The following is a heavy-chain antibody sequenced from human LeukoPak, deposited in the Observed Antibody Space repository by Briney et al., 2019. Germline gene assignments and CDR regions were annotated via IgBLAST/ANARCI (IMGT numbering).Heavy chain of an antibody. D-gene: IGHD3-9*01. Sequence: GGSLRLSCAASGFTFSSYAMSWVRQAPGKGLEWVSAVSGSGGSTYYADSVKGRFTISRDNSKNTLYLQMNSLRAEDTAVYYCAKAYLHYDILTGSDYWGQGTLVTVSS. CDR3: AKAYLHYDILTGSDY. CDR2: VSGSGGST. V-gene: IGHV3-23*01. J-gene: IGHJ4*02. CDR1: GFTFSSYA.